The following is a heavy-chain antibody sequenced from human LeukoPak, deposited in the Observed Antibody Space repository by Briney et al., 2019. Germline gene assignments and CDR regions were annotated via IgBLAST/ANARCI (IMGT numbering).Heavy chain of an antibody. CDR3: ARDQDYYDSSGPTSWFDP. Sequence: PGGSLRLSCAASGFTFSSYSMNWVRQATGKGLEWVSSISSSSSYIYYADSVKGRFTISRDNAKNSLYLQMNSLRAEDTAVYYCARDQDYYDSSGPTSWFDPWGQGTLVTVSS. CDR2: ISSSSSYI. CDR1: GFTFSSYS. V-gene: IGHV3-21*01. J-gene: IGHJ5*02. D-gene: IGHD3-22*01.